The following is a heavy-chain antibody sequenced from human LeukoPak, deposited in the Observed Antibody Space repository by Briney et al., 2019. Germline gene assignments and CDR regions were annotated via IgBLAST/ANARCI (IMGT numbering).Heavy chain of an antibody. CDR1: GGSISSGGYY. CDR2: IYYSGST. D-gene: IGHD3-22*01. J-gene: IGHJ6*02. Sequence: PSQTLSLTCTVSGGSISSGGYYWSWIRQHPGKGLEWIGYIYYSGSTYYNPSLKSRVTISVDTSKNQFSLKLSSVTAADTAVYYCARGRLTMIVVAADYGMDVWGQGTTVTVSS. V-gene: IGHV4-31*03. CDR3: ARGRLTMIVVAADYGMDV.